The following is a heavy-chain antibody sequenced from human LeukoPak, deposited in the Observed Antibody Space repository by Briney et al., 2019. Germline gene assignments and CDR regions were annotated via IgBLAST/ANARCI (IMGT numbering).Heavy chain of an antibody. CDR3: AKDRGDWDTNDAFDI. J-gene: IGHJ3*02. Sequence: PGGSLRLSCAASGFTFSSYGMSWVRQAPGKGLEWVSAISGSGQSTYYADSVKGRFTISRDNCKNTLYLLMNSLRAEDTAVYYCAKDRGDWDTNDAFDIWGQGTMVTVSS. CDR1: GFTFSSYG. CDR2: ISGSGQST. V-gene: IGHV3-23*01. D-gene: IGHD3/OR15-3a*01.